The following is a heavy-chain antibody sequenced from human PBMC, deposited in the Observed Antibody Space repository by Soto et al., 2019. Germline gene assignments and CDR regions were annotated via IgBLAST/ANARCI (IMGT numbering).Heavy chain of an antibody. D-gene: IGHD3-22*01. CDR2: INSDGSST. J-gene: IGHJ4*02. CDR3: ARGPYYYDSSGYYLFDY. CDR1: GFTFSSYW. V-gene: IGHV3-74*01. Sequence: EVQLVESGGGLVQPGGSLRLSCAASGFTFSSYWMHWVRQAPGKGLVWVSRINSDGSSTSYADSVKGRFTISRDNAKNTLYLQMNSLRAEDTAVYYCARGPYYYDSSGYYLFDYWGQGTLVTVSS.